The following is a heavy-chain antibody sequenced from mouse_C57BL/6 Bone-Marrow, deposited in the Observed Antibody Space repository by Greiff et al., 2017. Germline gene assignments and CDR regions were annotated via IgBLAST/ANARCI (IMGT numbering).Heavy chain of an antibody. J-gene: IGHJ3*01. V-gene: IGHV5-4*01. CDR3: ARDQANWERFAY. D-gene: IGHD4-1*01. CDR2: ISDGGSYT. CDR1: GFTFSSYA. Sequence: EVKLMESGGGLVKPGGSLKLSCAASGFTFSSYAMSWVRQTPEKRLEWVATISDGGSYTYYPDNVKGRFTISRDNAKNNLYLQMSHLKSEDTAMYYCARDQANWERFAYWGQGTLVTVSA.